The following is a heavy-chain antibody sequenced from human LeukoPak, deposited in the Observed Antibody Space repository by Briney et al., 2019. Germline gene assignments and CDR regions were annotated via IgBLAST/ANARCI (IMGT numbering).Heavy chain of an antibody. J-gene: IGHJ4*02. D-gene: IGHD3-9*01. CDR2: IWYDGSNK. CDR1: GFTFSSYG. V-gene: IGHV3-33*01. Sequence: GGSLRLSCAASGFTFSSYGVHWVRQAPGKGLEWVAVIWYDGSNKYYADSVKGRFTISRDNSKNTLYLQMNSLRAEDTAVYYCARELDYDILTPLDYWGQGTLVTVSS. CDR3: ARELDYDILTPLDY.